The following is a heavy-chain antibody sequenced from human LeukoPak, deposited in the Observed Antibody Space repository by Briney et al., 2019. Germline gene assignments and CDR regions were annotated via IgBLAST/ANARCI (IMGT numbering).Heavy chain of an antibody. Sequence: SETLSLTCTVSGDSINSDYWSWLRQPPGKGLEWIGYIYYSGSTNYNPSLKSRVTISVDTSKNQFSLKLSSVTAADTAVYYCARGAPNCSGGSCYSGVFDYWGQGTLVTVSS. CDR1: GDSINSDY. J-gene: IGHJ4*02. CDR3: ARGAPNCSGGSCYSGVFDY. V-gene: IGHV4-59*01. CDR2: IYYSGST. D-gene: IGHD2-15*01.